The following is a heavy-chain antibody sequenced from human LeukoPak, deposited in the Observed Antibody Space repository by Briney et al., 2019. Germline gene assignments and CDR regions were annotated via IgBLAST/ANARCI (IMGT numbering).Heavy chain of an antibody. Sequence: PSETLSLTCTVSGGSISSSSYYWGWIRQPPGKGLEWIGSIYYSGSTYYNPSLKSRVTISVDTSKNQFSLKLSSVTAADTAVYYCARGGVTIFGVVIPSNWFDPWGQGTLVTVSS. CDR1: GGSISSSSYY. J-gene: IGHJ5*02. V-gene: IGHV4-39*07. CDR3: ARGGVTIFGVVIPSNWFDP. CDR2: IYYSGST. D-gene: IGHD3-3*01.